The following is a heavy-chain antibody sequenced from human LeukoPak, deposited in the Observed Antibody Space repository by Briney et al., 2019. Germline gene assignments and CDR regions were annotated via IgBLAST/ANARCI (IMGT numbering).Heavy chain of an antibody. J-gene: IGHJ4*02. Sequence: PSETLSLTCAVYGGSFSGYYWSWIRQPPGKGLEWIGCIYYSGSTNYNPSPTSRVTISVDTSKNQFSLKLSYVTAADTAVYYCARGRIGGSYWGQGTLVTVSS. CDR3: ARGRIGGSY. CDR2: IYYSGST. V-gene: IGHV4-59*01. D-gene: IGHD3-16*01. CDR1: GGSFSGYY.